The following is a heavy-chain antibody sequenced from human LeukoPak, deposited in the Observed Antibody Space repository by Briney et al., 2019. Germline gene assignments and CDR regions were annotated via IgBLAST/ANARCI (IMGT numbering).Heavy chain of an antibody. V-gene: IGHV4-4*02. CDR1: GGSISSSNW. CDR2: IYHSGST. CDR3: ASLSGYRLGGGGYFDY. Sequence: SGTLSLTCAVSGGSISSSNWWSWVRQHPGKGLEWIGEIYHSGSTNYNPSLKSRVTISVDKSKNQFSLKLSSVTAANTAVYYCASLSGYRLGGGGYFDYWGQGTLVTVSS. D-gene: IGHD1-1*01. J-gene: IGHJ4*02.